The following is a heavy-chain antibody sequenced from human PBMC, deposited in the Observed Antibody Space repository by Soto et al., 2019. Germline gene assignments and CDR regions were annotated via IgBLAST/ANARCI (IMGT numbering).Heavy chain of an antibody. CDR1: GGSISSGDYY. CDR3: ARKGWPDVFDI. V-gene: IGHV4-30-4*01. J-gene: IGHJ3*02. Sequence: QVQLQESGPGLVKPSQTLSLTCTVSGGSISSGDYYWSWIRQPPGKGLEWIGYIYYSGSTYYKSYLKXRXXXSXXTSKNQFTLNLSSVTAADTAVYYCARKGWPDVFDIWGQGAMVTVSS. CDR2: IYYSGST.